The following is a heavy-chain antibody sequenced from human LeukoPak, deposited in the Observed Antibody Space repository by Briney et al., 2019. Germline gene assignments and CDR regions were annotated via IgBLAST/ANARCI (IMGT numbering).Heavy chain of an antibody. J-gene: IGHJ4*02. D-gene: IGHD4-11*01. CDR1: GGSVSSGTYY. Sequence: SETLSLTCTVPGGSVSSGTYYWTWIRQPPGKGLEWIGCVYSSESTNYNPSLKNRVTISVDTSKNQFSLKLSSVTAADTAVYYCAAYGGVTFDYWGQGTLVTVSS. CDR3: AAYGGVTFDY. V-gene: IGHV4-61*01. CDR2: VYSSEST.